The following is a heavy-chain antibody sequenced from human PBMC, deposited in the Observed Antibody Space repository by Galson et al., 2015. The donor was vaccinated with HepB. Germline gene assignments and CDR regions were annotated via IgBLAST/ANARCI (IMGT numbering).Heavy chain of an antibody. CDR1: GYAFSLYD. CDR2: MTPDSGKT. CDR3: VRDGGGFDY. D-gene: IGHD3-16*01. J-gene: IGHJ4*02. Sequence: SVKVSCKVSGYAFSLYDFNWVRQATGQGLEWMGWMTPDSGKTGYSQKFRGKLTMTRDTSTSTAYMELSSLTSEDTAICYCVRDGGGFDYWGQGTLVTVSS. V-gene: IGHV1-8*01.